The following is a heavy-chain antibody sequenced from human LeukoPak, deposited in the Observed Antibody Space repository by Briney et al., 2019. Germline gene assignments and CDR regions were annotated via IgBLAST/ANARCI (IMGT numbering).Heavy chain of an antibody. CDR1: GGSLSGYY. J-gene: IGHJ4*02. CDR2: INHSGST. Sequence: SETLSLTCAVYGGSLSGYYWSLIRQPPGKGLEWIGEINHSGSTNYNPSLKSRVTISVDTSKNQFSLKLSSVTAADTAVYYCARVWLHPNEKGLDYWGQGTLVTVSS. D-gene: IGHD5-24*01. V-gene: IGHV4-34*01. CDR3: ARVWLHPNEKGLDY.